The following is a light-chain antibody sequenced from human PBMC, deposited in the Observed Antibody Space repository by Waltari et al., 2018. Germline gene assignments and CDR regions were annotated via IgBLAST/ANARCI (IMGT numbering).Light chain of an antibody. CDR2: EVS. Sequence: QPALTQPASVSGSPGQSITLSCTGTSSDVGNYNVVSWYPQYPGKAPKFIIYEVSEGRSGVSNRFSGSKSGNTASLTISGLQAEDEADYYCCSYAGGTTYVFGTGTKVTVL. CDR3: CSYAGGTTYV. CDR1: SSDVGNYNV. V-gene: IGLV2-23*02. J-gene: IGLJ1*01.